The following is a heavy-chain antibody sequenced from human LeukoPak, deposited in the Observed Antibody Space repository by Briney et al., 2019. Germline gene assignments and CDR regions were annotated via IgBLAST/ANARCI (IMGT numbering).Heavy chain of an antibody. V-gene: IGHV3-23*01. CDR1: GFTFSSYA. J-gene: IGHJ4*02. CDR3: AKGEHIVVVIAIPDY. D-gene: IGHD2-21*01. Sequence: GESLRLSRAASGFTFSSYAMSWVRQPPGKGLEWVSAISGSGGSKYYADSVKRRFTISRDNSKNTLHLPMNSLDAEDTAIYYCAKGEHIVVVIAIPDYWGEGTLVTVSS. CDR2: ISGSGGSK.